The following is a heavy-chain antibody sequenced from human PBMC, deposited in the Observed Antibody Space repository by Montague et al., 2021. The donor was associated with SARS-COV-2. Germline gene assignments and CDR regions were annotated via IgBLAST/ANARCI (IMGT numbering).Heavy chain of an antibody. CDR1: GYSISSGYY. V-gene: IGHV4-38-2*02. J-gene: IGHJ4*02. CDR3: ARSQDCSTTSCHFDY. CDR2: IYHSGST. Sequence: SETLSLTCTVSGYSISSGYYRGWIRQPPGKGLEWIGSIYHSGSTYYNPSLKSRVTISVDTSKNQFSLKLSSVTAADTAVYYCARSQDCSTTSCHFDYWGQGTLVTVSS. D-gene: IGHD2-2*01.